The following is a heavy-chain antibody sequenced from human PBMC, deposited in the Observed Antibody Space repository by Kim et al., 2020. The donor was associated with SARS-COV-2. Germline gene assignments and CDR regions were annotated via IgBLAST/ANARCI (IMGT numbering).Heavy chain of an antibody. CDR3: AKANYYDSSGYYYFDY. V-gene: IGHV3-43*01. D-gene: IGHD3-22*01. Sequence: VEGRFTISRENSKNSLYLQMNSLRNEDTALYYCAKANYYDSSGYYYFDYWGQGTLVTVSS. J-gene: IGHJ4*02.